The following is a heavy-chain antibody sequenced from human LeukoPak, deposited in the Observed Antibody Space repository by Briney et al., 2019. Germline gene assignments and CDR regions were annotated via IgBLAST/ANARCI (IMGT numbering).Heavy chain of an antibody. CDR3: ARGWLQFEPDDAFDI. Sequence: GGSLRLSCAASGYTFSSYAMHWVRQAPGKGLEWVAVISYDGSNKYYADSVKGRFTISRDNSKNTLYLQMNSLRVEDTAVYYCARGWLQFEPDDAFDIWGQGTMVTVSS. V-gene: IGHV3-30*07. J-gene: IGHJ3*02. CDR2: ISYDGSNK. CDR1: GYTFSSYA. D-gene: IGHD5-24*01.